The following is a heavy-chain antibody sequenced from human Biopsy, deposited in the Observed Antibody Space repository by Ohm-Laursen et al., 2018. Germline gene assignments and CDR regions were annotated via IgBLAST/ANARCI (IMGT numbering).Heavy chain of an antibody. V-gene: IGHV4-59*08. CDR2: IYYTGST. CDR1: GGSISGSS. J-gene: IGHJ2*01. CDR3: ARHAPSYSGSYWRYFDL. Sequence: SETLSLTCTVSGGSISGSSWSWIRQAPGKGLEWIGYIYYTGSTNYNPSLKSQVTISVDTSMNHLSLRLTFVTAADTAVYYCARHAPSYSGSYWRYFDLWGRGTLVTVSS. D-gene: IGHD1-26*01.